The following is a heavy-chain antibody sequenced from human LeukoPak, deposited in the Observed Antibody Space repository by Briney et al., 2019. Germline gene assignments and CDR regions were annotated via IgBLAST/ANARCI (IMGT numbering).Heavy chain of an antibody. Sequence: PSQTLSLTCTVSGGSISSGSYYWSWIRQPAGKGLEWIGRIYTSGSTNYNPSLKSRVTISVDTSKNQFSLKLSSVTAADTAVYYCARDLGYCSSTSCRRDAFDIWGQGTMVTVSS. CDR3: ARDLGYCSSTSCRRDAFDI. V-gene: IGHV4-61*02. J-gene: IGHJ3*02. CDR2: IYTSGST. D-gene: IGHD2-2*01. CDR1: GGSISSGSYY.